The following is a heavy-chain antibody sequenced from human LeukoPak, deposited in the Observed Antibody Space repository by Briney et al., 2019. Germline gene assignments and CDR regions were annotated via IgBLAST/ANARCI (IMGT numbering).Heavy chain of an antibody. CDR1: GFTFSNAW. CDR2: IKSKTDGGTT. V-gene: IGHV3-15*01. D-gene: IGHD3-16*02. Sequence: GGSLRLSCAASGFTFSNAWMSWVRQAPGKGLEWVGRIKSKTDGGTTDYAAPVKGRSTISRDDSKNTLYLQMSSLKTEDTAVYYCTTDLYDYVWGSYRPTGYWGQGTLVTVSS. CDR3: TTDLYDYVWGSYRPTGY. J-gene: IGHJ4*02.